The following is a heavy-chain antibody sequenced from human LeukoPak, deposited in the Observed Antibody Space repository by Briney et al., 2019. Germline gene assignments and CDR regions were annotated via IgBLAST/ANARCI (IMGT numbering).Heavy chain of an antibody. J-gene: IGHJ4*02. CDR1: GFTVSSTY. D-gene: IGHD1-26*01. V-gene: IGHV3-53*01. CDR2: VYSGGST. CDR3: ARDLGSYYRNALDY. Sequence: PGGSLRLSCAASGFTVSSTYMSWVRQAPGKGLEWVSIVYSGGSTYYADSVKGRFTISRDNSKNTLYLQMNSLRAEDTAVYYCARDLGSYYRNALDYWGQGTLVTVSS.